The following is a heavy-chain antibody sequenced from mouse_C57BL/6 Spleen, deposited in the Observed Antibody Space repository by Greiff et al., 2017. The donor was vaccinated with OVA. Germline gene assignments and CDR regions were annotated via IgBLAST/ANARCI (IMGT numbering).Heavy chain of an antibody. V-gene: IGHV1-55*01. Sequence: VQLQQPGAELVKPGASVKMSCKASGYTFTSYWITWVKQRPGQGLEWIGDIYPGSGSTNYNEKFKSKATLTVDTSSSTAYMQLSSLTSEDSAVYYCARGTTGAGAWFAYWGQGTLVTVSA. CDR3: ARGTTGAGAWFAY. CDR2: IYPGSGST. J-gene: IGHJ3*01. CDR1: GYTFTSYW. D-gene: IGHD2-13*01.